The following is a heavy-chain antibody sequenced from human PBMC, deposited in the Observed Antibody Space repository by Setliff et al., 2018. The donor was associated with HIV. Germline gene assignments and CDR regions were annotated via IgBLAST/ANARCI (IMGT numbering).Heavy chain of an antibody. CDR1: GVTFSSFA. J-gene: IGHJ4*02. CDR2: ISSSSSYI. V-gene: IGHV3-21*03. CDR3: TRAGHSQGWGGAGDY. D-gene: IGHD3-16*01. Sequence: PGGSLRLSCAASGVTFSSFAMHWVRQAPGKGLEWVSSISSSSSYIYYADSVKGRFTISRDNAKNSLYLQMNSLTTEDTAVYYCTRAGHSQGWGGAGDYWGLGTLVTVSS.